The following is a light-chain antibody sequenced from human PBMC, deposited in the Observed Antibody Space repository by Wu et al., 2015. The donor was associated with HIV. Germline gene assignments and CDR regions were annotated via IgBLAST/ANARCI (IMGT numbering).Light chain of an antibody. CDR2: GAS. J-gene: IGKJ1*01. V-gene: IGKV3-15*01. Sequence: EIVMTQSPATLSVSLGKRATLSCRASQSVSSNLAWYQQKPGQAPRLLIYGASTRATGIPARFSGSGSVTEFTLTISSMQSEDFAVYYCQQYNNWPWTFGQGTKVE. CDR3: QQYNNWPWT. CDR1: QSVSSN.